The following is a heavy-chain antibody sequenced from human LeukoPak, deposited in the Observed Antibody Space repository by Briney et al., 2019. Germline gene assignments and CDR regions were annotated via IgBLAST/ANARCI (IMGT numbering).Heavy chain of an antibody. CDR2: ISSSSSCI. Sequence: GGSLRLSCAASGFTFSSYSMNWVRQAPGKGLEWVSSISSSSSCIYYADSVKGRFTISRDNAKNSLYLQMNSLRAEDTAVYYCVRGHVGTIFGVIPVNPLGYWGQGTLVTVSS. CDR1: GFTFSSYS. D-gene: IGHD3-3*01. J-gene: IGHJ4*02. CDR3: VRGHVGTIFGVIPVNPLGY. V-gene: IGHV3-21*01.